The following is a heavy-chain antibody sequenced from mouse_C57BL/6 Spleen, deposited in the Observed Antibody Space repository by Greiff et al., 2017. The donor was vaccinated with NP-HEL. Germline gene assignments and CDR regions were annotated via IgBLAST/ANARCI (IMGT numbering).Heavy chain of an antibody. Sequence: EVQGVESGGGLVKPGGSLKLSCAASGFTFSSYAMSWVRQTPEKRLEWVATISDGGSYTYYPDNVKGRFTISRDNAKNNLYLQMSHLKSEDTAMYYCARDKIYYYGSSLWYFDVWGTGTTVTVSS. V-gene: IGHV5-4*01. CDR1: GFTFSSYA. CDR2: ISDGGSYT. J-gene: IGHJ1*03. CDR3: ARDKIYYYGSSLWYFDV. D-gene: IGHD1-1*01.